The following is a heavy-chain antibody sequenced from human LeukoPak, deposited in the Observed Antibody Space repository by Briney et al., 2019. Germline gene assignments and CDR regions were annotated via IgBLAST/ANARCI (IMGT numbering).Heavy chain of an antibody. CDR1: GFSFSSAW. CDR3: ARDYDTSGSYFDFFDY. Sequence: PGGSLRLSCAASGFSFSSAWMNWVRQAPGKGLEWVAVISYDGSKRYYADSVKGRFTTSRDNSKNAFLQMNSLRAEDTAVYYCARDYDTSGSYFDFFDYWGQGTLVTVSS. J-gene: IGHJ4*02. D-gene: IGHD3-22*01. V-gene: IGHV3-30-3*01. CDR2: ISYDGSKR.